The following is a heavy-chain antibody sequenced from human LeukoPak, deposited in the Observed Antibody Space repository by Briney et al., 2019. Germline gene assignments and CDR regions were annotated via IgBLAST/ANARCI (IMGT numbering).Heavy chain of an antibody. J-gene: IGHJ4*02. CDR3: ARDQRVTGRPDIDY. CDR1: GFTFRNHW. CDR2: ISSDGSST. D-gene: IGHD6-6*01. Sequence: GGSLSLSCAASGFTFRNHWMHWVRHTPGKGVVWVSRISSDGSSTTYADSVKGRFTISRDNAKNTLYLQMNNLRAEDTAMYYCARDQRVTGRPDIDYWGQGTLVIVSS. V-gene: IGHV3-74*03.